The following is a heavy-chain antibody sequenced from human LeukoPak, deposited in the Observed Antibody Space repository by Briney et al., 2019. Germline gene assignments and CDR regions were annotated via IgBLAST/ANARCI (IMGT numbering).Heavy chain of an antibody. Sequence: PGGSLRLSWAASGFTFTNYGMHWVRQAPGRGLEWGAVIWYDGSNKYYADSVKGRFHISRDNSKNTLYLQMNSLRAEDTAVYYCARAGVPAATTTVDIWGQGTMVTVSS. CDR3: ARAGVPAATTTVDI. CDR1: GFTFTNYG. V-gene: IGHV3-33*01. J-gene: IGHJ3*02. D-gene: IGHD2-2*01. CDR2: IWYDGSNK.